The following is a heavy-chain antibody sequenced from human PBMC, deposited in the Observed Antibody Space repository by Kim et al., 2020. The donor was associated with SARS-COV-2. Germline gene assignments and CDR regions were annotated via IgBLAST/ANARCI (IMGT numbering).Heavy chain of an antibody. J-gene: IGHJ4*02. CDR3: ATQGAYCGGDCRRPFDS. CDR2: ITGNGDSK. CDR1: GFTFSSYA. V-gene: IGHV3-23*01. D-gene: IGHD2-21*02. Sequence: GGSLRLSCAASGFTFSSYAMSWVRQAPGKGVEWVSAITGNGDSKYYGDSVKGRFSISRDNSKNTRYLQMNSLRAEDTAVYYCATQGAYCGGDCRRPFDSWGQGSLATVSS.